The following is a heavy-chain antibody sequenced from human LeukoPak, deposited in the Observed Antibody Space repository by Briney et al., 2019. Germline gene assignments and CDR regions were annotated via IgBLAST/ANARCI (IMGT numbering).Heavy chain of an antibody. Sequence: PGGSLRLSCAASGFTFSSYSMNWGRQAPGKGLEWASSISSSSSYIYYADSVKGRFTISRDNAKNSLYLQMNSLRAEDTAVYYCARDLGIVGAPFDYWGQGTLVTVSS. CDR1: GFTFSSYS. D-gene: IGHD1-26*01. J-gene: IGHJ4*02. CDR2: ISSSSSYI. CDR3: ARDLGIVGAPFDY. V-gene: IGHV3-21*01.